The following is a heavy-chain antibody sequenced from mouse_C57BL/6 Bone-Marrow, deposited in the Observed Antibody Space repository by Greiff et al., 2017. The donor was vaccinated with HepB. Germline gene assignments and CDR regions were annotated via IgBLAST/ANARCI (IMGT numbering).Heavy chain of an antibody. CDR2: IWSGGSP. Sequence: VMLVESGPGLVQPSQSLSITCTVSGFSLTNYGVHWVRQSPGKGLEWLGAIWSGGSPDYNAAFISRLSISKDNSESQGFFKMNSLQADDTAIYYCARMAYYSNSNYFDNWGQGTTLTVSS. CDR3: ARMAYYSNSNYFDN. J-gene: IGHJ2*01. CDR1: GFSLTNYG. D-gene: IGHD2-5*01. V-gene: IGHV2-2*01.